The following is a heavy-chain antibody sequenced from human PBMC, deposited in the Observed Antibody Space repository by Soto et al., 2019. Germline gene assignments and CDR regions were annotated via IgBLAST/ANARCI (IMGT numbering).Heavy chain of an antibody. CDR3: VKEGYGDYDDY. J-gene: IGHJ4*02. V-gene: IGHV3-64D*06. Sequence: ESGGGLVQPGGSLRLSCSASGFTFSSYAMHWVRQAPGKGLEYVSAISSNGGSTYYADSVKGRFTISRDNSKNTLYLQMSSLRAEHTAVYYCVKEGYGDYDDYWGQGTLVTVSS. D-gene: IGHD4-17*01. CDR2: ISSNGGST. CDR1: GFTFSSYA.